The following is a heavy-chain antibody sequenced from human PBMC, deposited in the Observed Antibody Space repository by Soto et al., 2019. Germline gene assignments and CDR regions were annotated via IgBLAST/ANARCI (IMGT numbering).Heavy chain of an antibody. CDR3: ARDVTAMEALYYYDT. V-gene: IGHV1-69*08. CDR1: GGTLNTYT. D-gene: IGHD5-18*01. Sequence: QLQLVQSGAAVKKPGSSVKVSCKASGGTLNTYTISWMRQAPGQGLEWMGSILPFLGSTNYAKKFQGRVTITADQSTSTMELSSLRSEDTAVYFCARDVTAMEALYYYDTWGQGSLVTVSS. CDR2: ILPFLGST. J-gene: IGHJ4*02.